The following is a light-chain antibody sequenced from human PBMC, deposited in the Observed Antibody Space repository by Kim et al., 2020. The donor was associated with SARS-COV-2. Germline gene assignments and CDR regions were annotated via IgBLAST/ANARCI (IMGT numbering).Light chain of an antibody. Sequence: GQKVSITGSESTFNMDKYALTWYQQHQGAAPTPLVFDDVKRHSGIPSRFSGSTSATSATLDITGIKNGDEADYYCATWDKSMNCLVFGGGTQLTVL. CDR3: ATWDKSMNCLV. V-gene: IGLV1-51*01. CDR2: DDV. J-gene: IGLJ2*01. CDR1: TFNMDKYA.